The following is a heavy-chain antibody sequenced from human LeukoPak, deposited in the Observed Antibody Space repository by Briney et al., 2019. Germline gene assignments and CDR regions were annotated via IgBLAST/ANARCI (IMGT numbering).Heavy chain of an antibody. J-gene: IGHJ3*02. CDR2: IYHSGST. V-gene: IGHV4-34*01. CDR3: VRHHKSGTDAFDI. Sequence: PSETLSLTCAVYGGSFSGYYWSWIRQPPGKGLEWIGSIYHSGSTYYNPSLKSRVTISVDTSKNQFSLKLRSVTAADTAVYYCVRHHKSGTDAFDIWGQGTMVTVSS. CDR1: GGSFSGYY. D-gene: IGHD1-1*01.